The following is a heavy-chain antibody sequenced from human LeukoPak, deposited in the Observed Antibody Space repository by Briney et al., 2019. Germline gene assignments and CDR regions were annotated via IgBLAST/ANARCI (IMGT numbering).Heavy chain of an antibody. J-gene: IGHJ4*02. CDR3: ASISSGSYFDY. V-gene: IGHV4-39*07. D-gene: IGHD3-22*01. CDR1: GGSISSSSYY. CDR2: IYYSGST. Sequence: SETLSLTCTVSGGSISSSSYYWGWIRQPPGNGLEWIGSIYYSGSTYYNPSLKSRVTISVDTSKNQFSLKLSSVTAADTAVYYCASISSGSYFDYWGQGTLVTVSS.